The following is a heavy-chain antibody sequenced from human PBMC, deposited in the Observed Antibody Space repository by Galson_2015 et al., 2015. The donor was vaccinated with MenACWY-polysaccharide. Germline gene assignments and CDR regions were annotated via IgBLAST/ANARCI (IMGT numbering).Heavy chain of an antibody. D-gene: IGHD5-24*01. CDR2: IRSKANNYGT. V-gene: IGHV3-73*01. Sequence: SLRLSCAASGFTFSDHAIHWVRQASGKGLEWVGRIRSKANNYGTGYAASVKGRFTISRDDSKNTAYLQMNSLKTEDTAVYFCTREMRTLDYWGQGTLVTVSS. CDR3: TREMRTLDY. J-gene: IGHJ4*02. CDR1: GFTFSDHA.